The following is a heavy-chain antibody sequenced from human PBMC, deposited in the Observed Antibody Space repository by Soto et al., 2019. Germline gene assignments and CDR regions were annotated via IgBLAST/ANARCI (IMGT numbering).Heavy chain of an antibody. V-gene: IGHV4-31*01. CDR2: IYYSGST. CDR1: GGSISSGGYY. CDR3: ASGPRGTLTQGWFDP. Sequence: QVQLQESGPGLVKPSQTLSLTCTVSGGSISSGGYYWSWIRQHPGKGLEWIGYIYYSGSTYYNPSPKRQVTVSVDTAKNQFSLKLSSVTAADTAAYYCASGPRGTLTQGWFDPWGQGTLVTVSS. D-gene: IGHD7-27*01. J-gene: IGHJ5*02.